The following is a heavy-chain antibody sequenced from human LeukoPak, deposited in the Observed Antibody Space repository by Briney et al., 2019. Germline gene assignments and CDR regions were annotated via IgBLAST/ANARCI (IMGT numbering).Heavy chain of an antibody. CDR2: INPSGGST. CDR3: AKSNSLYYYDSSGITPLYFDY. D-gene: IGHD3-22*01. CDR1: GYTFTSYY. V-gene: IGHV1-46*01. Sequence: ASVKVSCKASGYTFTSYYMHWVRQAPGQGLEWMGMINPSGGSTSYAQKFQGRVTMTRDTSTSTVYMELSSLRSEDTAVYYCAKSNSLYYYDSSGITPLYFDYWGQGTLVTVSS. J-gene: IGHJ4*02.